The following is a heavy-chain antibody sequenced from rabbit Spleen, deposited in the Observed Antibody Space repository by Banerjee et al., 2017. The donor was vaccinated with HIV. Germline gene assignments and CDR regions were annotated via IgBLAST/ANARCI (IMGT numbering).Heavy chain of an antibody. J-gene: IGHJ6*01. CDR3: ARDTGTSFSTYGMDL. CDR1: GFSLNYKYV. V-gene: IGHV1S45*01. D-gene: IGHD8-1*01. CDR2: IYAAKGST. Sequence: EQLEESGGGLVKPGGTLTLTCKASGFSLNYKYVMCWVRQAPGKGLEWIGIIYAAKGSTDYANWPKGRFTISKTSSTTVTLQMTSLTAADTATYFCARDTGTSFSTYGMDLWGQGTLVTVS.